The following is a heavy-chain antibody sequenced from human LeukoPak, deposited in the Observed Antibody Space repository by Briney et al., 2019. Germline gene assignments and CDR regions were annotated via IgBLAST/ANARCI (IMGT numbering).Heavy chain of an antibody. CDR3: AKDIGGDTMVRGVYYYYYYGMDV. CDR2: ISGRGGST. J-gene: IGHJ6*04. V-gene: IGHV3-23*01. Sequence: GGSLRLSCAASGFTFSSYAMSWVRQAPGKGLEWVSAISGRGGSTYYADSVKGRFTISRDNSKNTLYLQMNSLRAEATAVYYCAKDIGGDTMVRGVYYYYYYGMDVWGKGPTVTVSS. CDR1: GFTFSSYA. D-gene: IGHD3-10*01.